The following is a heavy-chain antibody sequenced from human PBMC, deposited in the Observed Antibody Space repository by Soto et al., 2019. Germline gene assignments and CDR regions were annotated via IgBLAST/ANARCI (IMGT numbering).Heavy chain of an antibody. CDR3: ARTPRHYYDRPHYFDY. V-gene: IGHV4-59*01. CDR2: IYYSGST. CDR1: GGSISSYY. J-gene: IGHJ4*02. D-gene: IGHD3-22*01. Sequence: SETLSLTCTVSGGSISSYYWSWIRQPPGKGLEWIGYIYYSGSTNYNPSLKSRVTISVDTSKNQFSLKLSSVTAADTAVYYCARTPRHYYDRPHYFDYWGQGTLVTVSS.